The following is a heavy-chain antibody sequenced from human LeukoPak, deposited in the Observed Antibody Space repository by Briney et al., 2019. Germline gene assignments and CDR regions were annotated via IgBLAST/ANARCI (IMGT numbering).Heavy chain of an antibody. CDR2: IDPGDSDT. CDR1: GYSFTNFW. D-gene: IGHD5-12*01. Sequence: RGEARKISGKWSGYSFTNFWIAWVRQRPGKGLDWVGIIDPGDSDTRNSPSFQSQVTISADTSITTAYLQWSSLKASDSAMYYCGRSGYNGYELDYWGPGTLVTVSS. J-gene: IGHJ4*02. CDR3: GRSGYNGYELDY. V-gene: IGHV5-51*01.